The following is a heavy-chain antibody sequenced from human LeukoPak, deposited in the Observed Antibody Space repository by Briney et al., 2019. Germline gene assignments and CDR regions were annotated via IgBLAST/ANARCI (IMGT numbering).Heavy chain of an antibody. CDR1: GGSFSGYY. D-gene: IGHD3-3*01. CDR2: INHSGST. CDR3: AGPDFWSGYYTGASVDY. J-gene: IGHJ4*02. Sequence: SETLSLTCAVYGGSFSGYYWSWIRQPPGKGLEWIGEINHSGSTNYNPSLKSRVTISVDTSKNQFSLKLSSVTAADTAVYYWAGPDFWSGYYTGASVDYWGQGTLVTVSS. V-gene: IGHV4-34*01.